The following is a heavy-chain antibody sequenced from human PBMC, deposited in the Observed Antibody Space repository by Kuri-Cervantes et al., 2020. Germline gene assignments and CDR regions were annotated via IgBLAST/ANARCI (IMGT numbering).Heavy chain of an antibody. Sequence: KVSCKASGYSFTNYWIGWVRQMPGKGLELMGIIYPPDSDTRYSPSFQSQVIISADRSISTAYLQWSSLKASDTAMYYCARHRGRDYYYMDVWGKGTTVTVSS. CDR2: IYPPDSDT. J-gene: IGHJ6*03. V-gene: IGHV5-51*01. CDR3: ARHRGRDYYYMDV. CDR1: GYSFTNYW. D-gene: IGHD3-10*01.